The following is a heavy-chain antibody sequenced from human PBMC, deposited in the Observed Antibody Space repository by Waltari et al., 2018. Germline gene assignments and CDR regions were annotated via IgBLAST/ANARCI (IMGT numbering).Heavy chain of an antibody. Sequence: QVQLQESGPGLVKPSETLSLPCTVSGGSISSSDCTWLRQPPGKGLEWIGYIYYSGSTNYNPSLKSRVTISVDTSKNQFSLKLSSVTAADTAVYYCARDGCSSTSCYRGWFDPWGQGTLVTVSS. J-gene: IGHJ5*02. V-gene: IGHV4-59*01. CDR1: GGSISSSD. D-gene: IGHD2-2*02. CDR2: IYYSGST. CDR3: ARDGCSSTSCYRGWFDP.